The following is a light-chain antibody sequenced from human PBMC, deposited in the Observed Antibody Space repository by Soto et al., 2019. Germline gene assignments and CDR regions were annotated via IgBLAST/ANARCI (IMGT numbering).Light chain of an antibody. CDR3: CSYATGSTYV. J-gene: IGLJ1*01. CDR1: SSDVAKYNN. Sequence: QSALTQPASVSGSPGQSITISCTGTSSDVAKYNNVSWYQQHPGRAPKLMIYEVTNRPSGVSLRFSGSKSGNTASLTISGLQADDEADYYCCSYATGSTYVFGSGTKLTVL. CDR2: EVT. V-gene: IGLV2-14*01.